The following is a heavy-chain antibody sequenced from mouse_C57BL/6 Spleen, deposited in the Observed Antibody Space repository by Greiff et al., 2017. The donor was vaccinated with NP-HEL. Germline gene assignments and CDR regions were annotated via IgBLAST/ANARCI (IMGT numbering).Heavy chain of an antibody. CDR1: GYTFTSYW. CDR3: ARSTTVAPFAY. CDR2: IYPSDSET. J-gene: IGHJ3*01. D-gene: IGHD1-1*01. V-gene: IGHV1-61*01. Sequence: QVQLQQPGAELVRPGSSVKLSCKASGYTFTSYWMDWVKQRPGQGLEWIGNIYPSDSETHYNQKFKDKATLTVDKSSSTAYMQLSSLTSEYSAVYYCARSTTVAPFAYWGQGTLVTVSA.